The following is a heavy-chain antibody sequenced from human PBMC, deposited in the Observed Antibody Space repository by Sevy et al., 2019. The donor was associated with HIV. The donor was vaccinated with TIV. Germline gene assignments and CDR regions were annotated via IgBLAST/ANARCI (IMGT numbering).Heavy chain of an antibody. D-gene: IGHD2-8*01. CDR3: AREGCTKPHDY. J-gene: IGHJ4*02. CDR2: LSFGCGEI. V-gene: IGHV3-23*01. CDR1: GFTFSKYS. Sequence: GGSLRLSCAASGFTFSKYSMSWVRQPPGKGLEWVSTLSFGCGEINYADSVKGRFTISRDNSKSSVYLQMNNPRPEDTEVDYCAREGCTKPHDYWGQGTLVTVSS.